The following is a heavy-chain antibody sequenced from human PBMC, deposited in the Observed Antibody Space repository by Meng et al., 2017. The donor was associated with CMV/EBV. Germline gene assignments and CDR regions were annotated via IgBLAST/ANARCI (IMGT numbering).Heavy chain of an antibody. CDR2: MNPNRGNT. J-gene: IGHJ6*02. CDR3: ARGQVQCSTINCHDYRFSGMDV. V-gene: IGHV1-8*01. Sequence: ASMKVSCKASGYTFSYYDIIWVRQASGQGLEWVGWMNPNRGNTAYAQKFQGRVTMTRDTSTSIAYMELSSLRSGDTAVYYCARGQVQCSTINCHDYRFSGMDVWGQGTTVTVSS. CDR1: GYTFSYYD. D-gene: IGHD2/OR15-2a*01.